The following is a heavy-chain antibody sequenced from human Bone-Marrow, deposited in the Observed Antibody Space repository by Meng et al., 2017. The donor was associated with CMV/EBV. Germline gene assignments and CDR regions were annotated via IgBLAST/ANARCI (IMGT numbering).Heavy chain of an antibody. V-gene: IGHV3-21*01. Sequence: GESLKISCAASGFTFSSYSMNWVRQAPGKGLEWVSSISSSSSYIYYADSVKGRFTISRDNAKNSLYLQMNSLRAEDTAVYYCARRTRGYSLYNDYWGQRTLVTVSS. J-gene: IGHJ4*02. CDR2: ISSSSSYI. D-gene: IGHD5-18*01. CDR1: GFTFSSYS. CDR3: ARRTRGYSLYNDY.